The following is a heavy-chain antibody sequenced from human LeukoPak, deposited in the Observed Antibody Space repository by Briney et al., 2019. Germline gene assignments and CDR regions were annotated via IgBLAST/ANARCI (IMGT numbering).Heavy chain of an antibody. CDR3: ARHGGYGGNRFDY. CDR2: IYYSGST. J-gene: IGHJ4*02. V-gene: IGHV4-59*08. Sequence: SETLSLTCTVSGGSISSYYWSWIRQPPGKGLEWIGYIYYSGSTYYNPSLKSRVTISLDTSKNQFSLKLSSVTAADTAVYYCARHGGYGGNRFDYWGQGTLVTVSS. D-gene: IGHD4-23*01. CDR1: GGSISSYY.